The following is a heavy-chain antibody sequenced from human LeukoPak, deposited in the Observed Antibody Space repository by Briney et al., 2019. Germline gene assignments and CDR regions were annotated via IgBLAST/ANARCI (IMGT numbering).Heavy chain of an antibody. Sequence: PSETLSLTCTVSGGSPSRYYWSWIRQPPGKRLEWLGYIYYSGSTTYNPSLKSRLTMSVDTSKNQISLKLISLTAADTAVYYRARHPGIAAVWGQGTLVTVSS. CDR3: ARHPGIAAV. V-gene: IGHV4-59*08. CDR1: GGSPSRYY. J-gene: IGHJ4*02. CDR2: IYYSGST. D-gene: IGHD6-13*01.